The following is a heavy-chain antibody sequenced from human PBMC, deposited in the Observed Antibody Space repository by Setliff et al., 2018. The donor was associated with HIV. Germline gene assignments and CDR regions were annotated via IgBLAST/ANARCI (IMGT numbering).Heavy chain of an antibody. CDR2: INSDGSST. CDR1: GFTFSSQW. V-gene: IGHV3-74*01. CDR3: ARGTMVRGSDYFDY. J-gene: IGHJ4*02. D-gene: IGHD3-10*01. Sequence: GGSLRLSCAASGFTFSSQWVDWVRQAPGKGLVWVAHINSDGSSTSYADSVKGRFTISRDNAKNSLYLQMNSLRAGDTAVYYCARGTMVRGSDYFDYWGQGTLVTVSS.